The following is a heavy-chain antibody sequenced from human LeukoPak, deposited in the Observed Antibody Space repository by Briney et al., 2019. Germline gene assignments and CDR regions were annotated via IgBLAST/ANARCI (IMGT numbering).Heavy chain of an antibody. D-gene: IGHD2-2*01. CDR1: GGTFSSYA. CDR3: ARTNIVVVPAAPVYYGMDV. Sequence: SVKVSCKASGGTFSSYAISWVRQAPGQGLEWMGGIIPIFGTANYAQKFQGRVTITADESTSTAYMELSSLRSEDTAAYYCARTNIVVVPAAPVYYGMDVWGQGTTVTVSS. V-gene: IGHV1-69*13. CDR2: IIPIFGTA. J-gene: IGHJ6*02.